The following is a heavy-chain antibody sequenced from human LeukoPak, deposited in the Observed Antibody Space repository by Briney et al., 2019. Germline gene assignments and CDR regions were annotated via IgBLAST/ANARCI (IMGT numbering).Heavy chain of an antibody. Sequence: TGGSLRLSCAASGFTMSSYWMHWVRQAPGKGLVWVSRIDFDGSGTPYADSVRGRFTISRDNAKNTLYLQMNSLRVEDTAVYYCVRDGEGSTPFDSWGQGTLVTVSS. CDR3: VRDGEGSTPFDS. V-gene: IGHV3-74*01. D-gene: IGHD2-2*01. CDR1: GFTMSSYW. CDR2: IDFDGSGT. J-gene: IGHJ4*02.